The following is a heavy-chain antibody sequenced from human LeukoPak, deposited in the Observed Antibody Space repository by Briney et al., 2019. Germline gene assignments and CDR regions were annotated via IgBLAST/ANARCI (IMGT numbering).Heavy chain of an antibody. D-gene: IGHD3-22*01. CDR2: ICYSEST. V-gene: IGHV4-39*07. CDR3: VRSSEGGYYYDSRGYYAVSLDAFDI. J-gene: IGHJ3*02. CDR1: GGSISSINYY. Sequence: PSETLSLTCTVSGGSISSINYYWGSIRQPPGKVLERNSSICYSESTHKYLSLKSRVSISVDKSKNQFSLMLSSVTAADNAVYYCVRSSEGGYYYDSRGYYAVSLDAFDIWGQGTMVAVSS.